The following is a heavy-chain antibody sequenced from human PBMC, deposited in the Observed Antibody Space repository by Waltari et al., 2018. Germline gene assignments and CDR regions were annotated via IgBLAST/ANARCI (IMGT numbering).Heavy chain of an antibody. J-gene: IGHJ3*01. D-gene: IGHD3-10*01. CDR3: VTALGDRSSASRPFDV. Sequence: EVQLLQSGTELKKPGSTVKISCQVSGYRFTDYYIHWVQQAPGQGPQWMGLVDPEDGETIYAEGFQGRVTITADTSTETAFMELSSLTSDDTAVYYCVTALGDRSSASRPFDVWGLGTLITVSS. V-gene: IGHV1-69-2*01. CDR1: GYRFTDYY. CDR2: VDPEDGET.